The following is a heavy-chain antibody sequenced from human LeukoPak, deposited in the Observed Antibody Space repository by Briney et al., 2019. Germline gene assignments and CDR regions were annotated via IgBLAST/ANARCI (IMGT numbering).Heavy chain of an antibody. CDR1: GGSISSGGYY. J-gene: IGHJ2*01. CDR3: ARPGMTLGDWYFDL. CDR2: IYYSGST. V-gene: IGHV4-61*08. D-gene: IGHD2-21*02. Sequence: SETLSLTCTVSGGSISSGGYYWSWIRQPPGKGLEWIGYIYYSGSTNYNPSLKSRVTISVDTSKNQFSLKLSSVTAADTAVYYCARPGMTLGDWYFDLWGRGTLVTVSS.